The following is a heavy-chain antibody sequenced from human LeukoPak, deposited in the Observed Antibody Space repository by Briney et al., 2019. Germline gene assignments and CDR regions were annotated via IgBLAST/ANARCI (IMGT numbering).Heavy chain of an antibody. Sequence: GASVKVSCKASGYTFTSYGISWVRQAPGQGLEWMGWISAYNGNTNYAQKLQGRVTMTRDTSISTAYMELSRLRSDDTAVYYCARVPRGRYCSSTSCYVFDYWGQGTLVTVSS. V-gene: IGHV1-18*01. CDR2: ISAYNGNT. J-gene: IGHJ4*02. CDR1: GYTFTSYG. CDR3: ARVPRGRYCSSTSCYVFDY. D-gene: IGHD2-2*01.